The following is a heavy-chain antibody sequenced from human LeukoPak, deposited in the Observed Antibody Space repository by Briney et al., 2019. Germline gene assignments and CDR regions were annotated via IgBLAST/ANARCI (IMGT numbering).Heavy chain of an antibody. J-gene: IGHJ4*02. D-gene: IGHD4-17*01. CDR2: IYHSGST. Sequence: PSETLSLTCAVSGGSISSGGYSWGWIRQPPGKGLEWIGYIYHSGSTYYNPSLKSRVTISVDRSKNQFSLKVTSVTAADTAVYYCARQGQYGDYFDYWGQGTLVTVSP. V-gene: IGHV4-30-2*01. CDR3: ARQGQYGDYFDY. CDR1: GGSISSGGYS.